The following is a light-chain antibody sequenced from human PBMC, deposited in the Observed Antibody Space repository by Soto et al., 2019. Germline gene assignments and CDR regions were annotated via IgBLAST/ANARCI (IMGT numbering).Light chain of an antibody. Sequence: VLTQSPGTLSLSPGERATLSCRASQSVRSNFLAWYQQRPGQAPRLLIYGASSRATGIPDRFSGSGSGTDFTLTITRLEPEDFAVYYCQEYGRSPCTF. J-gene: IGKJ1*01. V-gene: IGKV3-20*01. CDR1: QSVRSNF. CDR2: GAS. CDR3: QEYGRSPCT.